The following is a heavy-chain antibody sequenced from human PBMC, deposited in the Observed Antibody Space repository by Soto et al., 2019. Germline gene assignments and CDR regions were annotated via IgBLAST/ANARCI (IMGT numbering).Heavy chain of an antibody. CDR3: ARQANIGDRSQFYFDS. D-gene: IGHD2-15*01. CDR2: ISYNGRNK. J-gene: IGHJ4*02. Sequence: QVQLVESGGDVVQPGRSLRLSCAASGFTFSFYAVHWVRQAPGKGLEWVAVISYNGRNKHYVDSVKGRFTISRDNSKDTLELQMDSLRPDETAVYYWARQANIGDRSQFYFDSWGQGPLVTVSS. CDR1: GFTFSFYA. V-gene: IGHV3-30*04.